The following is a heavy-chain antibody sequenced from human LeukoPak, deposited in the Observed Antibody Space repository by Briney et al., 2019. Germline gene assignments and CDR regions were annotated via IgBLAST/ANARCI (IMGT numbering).Heavy chain of an antibody. V-gene: IGHV3-66*02. CDR2: LFSVGTT. D-gene: IGHD6-13*01. CDR3: AKAWRGAGTYYYYGMDV. J-gene: IGHJ6*02. Sequence: GGSLRLSCAASGFTGSNNYMSWVRQAPGKGLEWVSILFSVGTTFYADSVKGRFTLSRDNSKNTLYLQMNSLRAEDTAVYYCAKAWRGAGTYYYYGMDVWGQGTTVTVSS. CDR1: GFTGSNNY.